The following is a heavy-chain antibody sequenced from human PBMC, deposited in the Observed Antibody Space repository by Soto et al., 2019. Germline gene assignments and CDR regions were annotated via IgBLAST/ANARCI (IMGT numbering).Heavy chain of an antibody. CDR3: AKGPLRFPDDGDDPDYSYGMEV. CDR2: IKSKTDGGTT. V-gene: IGHV3-15*07. D-gene: IGHD4-17*01. Sequence: PGGSLRLSCAASGFTFSNALMNWVRQAPGKGLDWVGRIKSKTDGGTTDYAAPVQGRFTISRDNSRDTLYLEMNRLRDEDTGVYYCAKGPLRFPDDGDDPDYSYGMEVWGQGTTVTVSS. J-gene: IGHJ6*02. CDR1: GFTFSNAL.